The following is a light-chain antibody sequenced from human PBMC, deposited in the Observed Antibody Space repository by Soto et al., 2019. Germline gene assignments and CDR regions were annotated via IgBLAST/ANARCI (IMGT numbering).Light chain of an antibody. CDR2: EGS. CDR1: SSDVGSYNL. V-gene: IGLV2-23*01. Sequence: QSVLTQPASVSGSPGQSITISCTGTSSDVGSYNLVSWYQQHPGKAPKLMIYEGSKRPSGVSNRFSGSKSGNTASLTISGLQAEDEADYYCCSYAGSSTHVVFGGVTKVTVL. J-gene: IGLJ2*01. CDR3: CSYAGSSTHVV.